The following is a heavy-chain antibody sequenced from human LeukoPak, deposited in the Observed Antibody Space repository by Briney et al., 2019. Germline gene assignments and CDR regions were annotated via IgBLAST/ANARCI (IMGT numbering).Heavy chain of an antibody. J-gene: IGHJ6*03. CDR3: ARVTGVTGTHYYMDV. CDR2: IYYSGST. Sequence: SETLSLTCTVSGVSISSYYWSWIRQPPGKGLEWIGYIYYSGSTNYNPSLKSRVTISMDTSTNQFSLKLSSVTAADTAVYYCARVTGVTGTHYYMDVWGKGTTVTVSS. D-gene: IGHD1-7*01. V-gene: IGHV4-59*01. CDR1: GVSISSYY.